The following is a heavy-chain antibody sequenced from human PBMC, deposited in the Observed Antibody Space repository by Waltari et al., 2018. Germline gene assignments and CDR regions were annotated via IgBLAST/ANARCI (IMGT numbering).Heavy chain of an antibody. CDR3: AGTYYYDSSGYYYYYGRDV. CDR2: INHSGST. CDR1: GGSLTSPTW. V-gene: IGHV4-4*02. Sequence: QVQLQESGPGLVKPSGTLSLPCAVSGGSLTSPTWWRWIRPPPGKGLEWIGEINHSGSTNYNPSLKSRVTISVDTSKNQFSLKLSSVTAADTAVYYCAGTYYYDSSGYYYYYGRDVWGQGTTVTVSS. J-gene: IGHJ6*02. D-gene: IGHD3-22*01.